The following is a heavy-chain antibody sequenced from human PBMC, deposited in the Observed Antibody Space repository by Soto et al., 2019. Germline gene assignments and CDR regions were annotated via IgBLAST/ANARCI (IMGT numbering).Heavy chain of an antibody. CDR1: GVTFSDYA. J-gene: IGHJ4*02. V-gene: IGHV3-30*18. Sequence: QVQLVESGGGVVQPGRSLRLSCAVTGVTFSDYAMHWVRQAPGKGLEWVAVISFDGSNEYYADSVKGRFTISRDNIKNTLHLQMNSLRVEDTAVYYCAKALRCGCDYWGQGTLVTVSS. CDR3: AKALRCGCDY. D-gene: IGHD5-12*01. CDR2: ISFDGSNE.